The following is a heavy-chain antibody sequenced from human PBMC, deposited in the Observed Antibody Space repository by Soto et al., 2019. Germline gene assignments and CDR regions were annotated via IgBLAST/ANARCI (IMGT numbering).Heavy chain of an antibody. CDR1: GCTYTGYD. CDR2: INPNSGGT. D-gene: IGHD6-25*01. Sequence: GASVKVSCKERGCTYTGYDMQWGRQASGQGIEWMGWINPNSGGTNYAQKFEGRLTMTRETSSSTAYMELSRLRSDDTAVYYCAKVYGYRRDLGAYWGRGSLVPVSS. CDR3: AKVYGYRRDLGAY. V-gene: IGHV1-2*02. J-gene: IGHJ1*01.